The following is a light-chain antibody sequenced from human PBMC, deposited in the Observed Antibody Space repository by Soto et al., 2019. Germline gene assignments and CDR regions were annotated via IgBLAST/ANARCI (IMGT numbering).Light chain of an antibody. CDR1: QSLLHSNGYNY. CDR2: LGS. J-gene: IGKJ1*01. V-gene: IGKV2-28*01. Sequence: DIVMTQSPLSLPVTPGEPASISCRSSQSLLHSNGYNYLDWYLQKPGQSPQLLIYLGSNRASGVTDRFSGSGSGTDFKLKIRRVEAEDVGVYYCMQALQTPATFGQGTKVEIK. CDR3: MQALQTPAT.